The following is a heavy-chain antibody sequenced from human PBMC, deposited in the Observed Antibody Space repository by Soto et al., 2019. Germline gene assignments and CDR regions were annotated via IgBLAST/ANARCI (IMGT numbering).Heavy chain of an antibody. CDR1: GYTFTRYN. CDR3: ARPKDYAACLDS. CDR2: INAGNGNT. Sequence: QVQLVQSGAEVKKPGASVRVSCKASGYTFTRYNIPWVRQAPGQRLEWMGWINAGNGNTKYSQKFQDRVTITRDTSANPAYMDLRSLISEYTAVYYCARPKDYAACLDSWGQGTLVTVSS. J-gene: IGHJ1*01. D-gene: IGHD2-2*01. V-gene: IGHV1-3*01.